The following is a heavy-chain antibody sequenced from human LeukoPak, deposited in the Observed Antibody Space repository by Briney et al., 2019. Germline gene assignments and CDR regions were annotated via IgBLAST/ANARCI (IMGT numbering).Heavy chain of an antibody. V-gene: IGHV4-30-2*03. Sequence: SETLSLTCAVSGGSISSGGYSWSWIRQPPGKGLQWIGSIYYSGSTYYNPSLKSRVTISVDTSKNHFSLKLSSVTAADTAVYYCARRWSHYGYFDYWGQGTLVTVSS. D-gene: IGHD4-17*01. CDR3: ARRWSHYGYFDY. J-gene: IGHJ4*02. CDR1: GGSISSGGYS. CDR2: IYYSGST.